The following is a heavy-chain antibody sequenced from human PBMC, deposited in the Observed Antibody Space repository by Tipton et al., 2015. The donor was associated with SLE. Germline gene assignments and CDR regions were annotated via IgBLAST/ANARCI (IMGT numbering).Heavy chain of an antibody. CDR2: IYNSYDT. D-gene: IGHD6-6*01. CDR3: ARWYSRSSYFFDF. Sequence: TLSLTCTVSDDSISTTRYFWEWIRQPPGKGLEWIGTIYNSYDTFQNPSLESRVTISVDTSKNQFFLKLNSVTAADTAVYFCARWYSRSSYFFDFWGQGMLVTVSS. J-gene: IGHJ4*02. CDR1: DDSISTTRYF. V-gene: IGHV4-39*07.